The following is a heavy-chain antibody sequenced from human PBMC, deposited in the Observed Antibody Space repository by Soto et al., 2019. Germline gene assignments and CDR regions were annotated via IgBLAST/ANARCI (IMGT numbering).Heavy chain of an antibody. CDR2: IYYTGST. Sequence: SETLSLTCTVSGDSIINYYWSWMRQPPGKGLEYIGYIYYTGSTNYNPSLKSRVSMSVDTSKNQVSLKLTSVTAADTAVYYCAKDLGYFDWSPRYYFDYWGQGTLVTVSS. CDR3: AKDLGYFDWSPRYYFDY. J-gene: IGHJ4*02. D-gene: IGHD3-9*01. CDR1: GDSIINYY. V-gene: IGHV4-59*12.